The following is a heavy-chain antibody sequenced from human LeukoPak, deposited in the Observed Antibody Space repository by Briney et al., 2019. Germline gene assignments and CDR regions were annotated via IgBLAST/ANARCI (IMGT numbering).Heavy chain of an antibody. Sequence: PGRSLRLSCAASGFTFSSYAMHWVRQAPGKGLEWVAVISYDGSNKYYADSVKGRFTISRDNSKNTLYLQMNSLRAEDTAVYYCARDLLRLVKYYYYGMDVWGQGTTVTVSS. CDR3: ARDLLRLVKYYYYGMDV. CDR1: GFTFSSYA. D-gene: IGHD3-3*01. CDR2: ISYDGSNK. J-gene: IGHJ6*02. V-gene: IGHV3-30-3*01.